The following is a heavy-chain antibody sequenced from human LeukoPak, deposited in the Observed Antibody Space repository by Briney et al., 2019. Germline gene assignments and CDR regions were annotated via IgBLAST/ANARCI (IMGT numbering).Heavy chain of an antibody. CDR3: ARDAYILTGYYTYYFDY. V-gene: IGHV3-21*01. J-gene: IGHJ4*02. D-gene: IGHD3-9*01. Sequence: PGGSLRLSCAASGFTFSSYSMNWVRQAPGKGLEWVSSISSSSTYIYYADSVKGRFTISRDNAKNSLYLQMNSLRAEDTAVYYCARDAYILTGYYTYYFDYWGQGTLVTVSS. CDR1: GFTFSSYS. CDR2: ISSSSTYI.